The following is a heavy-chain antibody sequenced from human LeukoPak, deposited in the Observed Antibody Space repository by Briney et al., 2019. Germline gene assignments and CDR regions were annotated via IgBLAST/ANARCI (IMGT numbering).Heavy chain of an antibody. D-gene: IGHD5-18*01. J-gene: IGHJ3*02. V-gene: IGHV4-59*01. CDR1: GGSISSYY. Sequence: SETLSLTCTVSGGSISSYYWSWIRQPPGKGLEWIGYISYSGSTNYNPPLKSRVTISLDTSKNQFSLKLSSVTAADTAVYYCARSDTTMVTGNAFDIWGQGTMVTVSS. CDR2: ISYSGST. CDR3: ARSDTTMVTGNAFDI.